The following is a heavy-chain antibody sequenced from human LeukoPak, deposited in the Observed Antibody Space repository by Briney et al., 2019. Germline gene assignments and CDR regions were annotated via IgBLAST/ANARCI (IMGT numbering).Heavy chain of an antibody. Sequence: GGSLGLSCAASGFTFSSYGMHWVRQAPGKGLEWVAFIRYDGSNKYYADSVKGRFTISRDNSKNTLYLQMNSLRAEDTAVYYCAKDSHIVVVPAGFDPWGQGTLVTVSS. J-gene: IGHJ5*02. CDR3: AKDSHIVVVPAGFDP. V-gene: IGHV3-30*02. D-gene: IGHD2-2*01. CDR1: GFTFSSYG. CDR2: IRYDGSNK.